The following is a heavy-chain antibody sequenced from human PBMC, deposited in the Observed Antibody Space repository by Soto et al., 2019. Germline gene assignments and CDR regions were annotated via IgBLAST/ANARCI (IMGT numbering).Heavy chain of an antibody. CDR1: GFTFSSYG. V-gene: IGHV3-33*01. CDR3: ARDRDGYRYGSTIDQ. D-gene: IGHD5-18*01. Sequence: QVQLVESGGGVVQPGRSLRLSCTASGFTFSSYGMHWVRQAPGKGLEWVAVIWYDGSNKYYADSVKGRFTISRDNSKNTLYLQMNSLRAEDTAVYYCARDRDGYRYGSTIDQWGQGTLVTVSS. CDR2: IWYDGSNK. J-gene: IGHJ4*02.